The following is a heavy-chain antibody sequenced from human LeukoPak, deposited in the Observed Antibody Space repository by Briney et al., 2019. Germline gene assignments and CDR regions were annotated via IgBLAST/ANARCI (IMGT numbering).Heavy chain of an antibody. CDR2: IKQDGSEK. CDR1: GFTFSSYW. J-gene: IGHJ4*02. D-gene: IGHD3-22*01. Sequence: GGSLRLSCAASGFTFSSYWMSWVRQAPGKGLEWVANIKQDGSEKYYADSVKGRFTISRDNAKNTLYLQMNSLRAEDTAVYYCARKYYYDSSGYLDYFDYWGEGTLVTVSS. V-gene: IGHV3-7*01. CDR3: ARKYYYDSSGYLDYFDY.